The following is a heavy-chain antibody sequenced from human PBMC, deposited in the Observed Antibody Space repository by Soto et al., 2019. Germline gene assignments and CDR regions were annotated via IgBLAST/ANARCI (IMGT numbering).Heavy chain of an antibody. J-gene: IGHJ4*02. CDR1: GGSISSSSYY. Sequence: SETLSFTCTVSGGSISSSSYYWGWIRQPPGKGLEWIGSIYYSGSTYYNPSLKSRVTISVDTSKNQFSLKLSSVTAADTAVYYCARQYYYYGSGSYYIGYYFDYWGQGTLVTVSS. D-gene: IGHD3-10*01. CDR2: IYYSGST. CDR3: ARQYYYYGSGSYYIGYYFDY. V-gene: IGHV4-39*01.